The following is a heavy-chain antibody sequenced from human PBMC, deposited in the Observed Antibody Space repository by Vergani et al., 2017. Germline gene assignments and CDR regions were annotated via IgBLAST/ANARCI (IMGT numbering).Heavy chain of an antibody. CDR1: GCTFRIYG. V-gene: IGHV3-30*02. D-gene: IGHD2-15*01. CDR2: IRYDGTKR. CDR3: TKAGQYYSDNFHDS. J-gene: IGHJ1*01. Sequence: QVQLVESGGGVVQPGGSLRLSCIASGCTFRIYGMHWVRQAPGKGLEWVAFIRYDGTKRFYGDSVKGRFTISRDNSQTTVFLQMNSLRADDSAVYYCTKAGQYYSDNFHDSWGQGALVTVAS.